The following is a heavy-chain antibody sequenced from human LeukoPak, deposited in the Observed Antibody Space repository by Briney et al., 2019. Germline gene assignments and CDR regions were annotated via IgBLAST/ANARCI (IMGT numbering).Heavy chain of an antibody. CDR3: ARSYYYGSGAFRY. V-gene: IGHV3-20*04. Sequence: GGSLRLSCAASGFTFDDYGMSWVRQAPGKGLEWVSGINWNGGSTGYADSVKGRFTISRDNSKNTLYLQMNSLRAEDTAVYYCARSYYYGSGAFRYWGQGTLVTVSS. CDR2: INWNGGST. D-gene: IGHD3-10*01. J-gene: IGHJ4*02. CDR1: GFTFDDYG.